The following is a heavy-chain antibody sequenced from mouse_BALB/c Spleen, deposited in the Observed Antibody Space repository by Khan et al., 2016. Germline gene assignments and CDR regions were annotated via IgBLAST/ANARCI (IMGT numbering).Heavy chain of an antibody. D-gene: IGHD1-1*01. Sequence: QVQLQQPGAELAKPGASVKMSCKASGYTFTSYWMHWVKQRPGQGLEWIGYINPSTGYPEYNQKFTDRATLTADKSSSTAYMQLSSLTSEDSAVYYGARFTTVVATGDYWGQGTTLTVSS. CDR2: INPSTGYP. CDR1: GYTFTSYW. V-gene: IGHV1-7*01. CDR3: ARFTTVVATGDY. J-gene: IGHJ2*01.